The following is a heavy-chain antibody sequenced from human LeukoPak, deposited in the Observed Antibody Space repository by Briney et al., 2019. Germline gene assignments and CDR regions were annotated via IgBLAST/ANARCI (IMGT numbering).Heavy chain of an antibody. CDR2: IYYSGST. Sequence: SETLSLTCTVSGGSISSSSYYWGWIRQPPGKGLEWIGSIYYSGSTYYNPSLKSRVTISVDTSKNQFSLKLSSVTTADTAVYFCARRGRGMTGNFDFWGQGTLVTVSS. V-gene: IGHV4-39*07. CDR3: ARRGRGMTGNFDF. D-gene: IGHD3-9*01. CDR1: GGSISSSSYY. J-gene: IGHJ4*02.